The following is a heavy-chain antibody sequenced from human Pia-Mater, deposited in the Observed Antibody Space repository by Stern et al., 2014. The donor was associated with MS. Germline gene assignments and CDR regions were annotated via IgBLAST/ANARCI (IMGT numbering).Heavy chain of an antibody. J-gene: IGHJ4*02. Sequence: QVTSRESGPTLVKPTQTLTLTCTFSGFSLSSDDVGVGWIRQSPGKALEWLAVNYWDDDKRYSPSLKSRLTITKDTSKNQVVLIMTNMDPMDTATYFCAHTLYSRSSFGYWGQGTLVTVSS. D-gene: IGHD6-6*01. CDR1: GFSLSSDDVG. CDR3: AHTLYSRSSFGY. V-gene: IGHV2-5*02. CDR2: NYWDDDK.